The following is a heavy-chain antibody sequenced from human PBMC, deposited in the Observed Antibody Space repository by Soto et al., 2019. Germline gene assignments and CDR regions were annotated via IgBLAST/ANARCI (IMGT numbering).Heavy chain of an antibody. V-gene: IGHV4-59*01. D-gene: IGHD1-1*01. CDR3: ARHRTRPYYHYGMDV. J-gene: IGHJ6*02. CDR1: GGSISSYY. CDR2: IYYSGST. Sequence: SETLSLTCTVSGGSISSYYWSWIRQPPGKGLEWIGYIYYSGSTNYNPSLKSRVTISVDTSKNQFSLKLSSVTAAATAVYYCARHRTRPYYHYGMDVWGQGTTVTVSS.